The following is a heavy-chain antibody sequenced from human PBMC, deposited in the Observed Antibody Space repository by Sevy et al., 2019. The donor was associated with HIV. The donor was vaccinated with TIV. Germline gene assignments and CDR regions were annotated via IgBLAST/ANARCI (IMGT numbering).Heavy chain of an antibody. V-gene: IGHV1-46*01. CDR2: IDPSGGNT. Sequence: ASVKVSCKAPGDTLTNNYMHWVRQAPGQGLGWMGIIDPSGGNTSYAQKFQGRVTMTRDTSTSTLYMDLSSLGSEDTAVYYCVRADPAQHFDSWGQGTLVTVSS. CDR3: VRADPAQHFDS. J-gene: IGHJ4*02. CDR1: GDTLTNNY.